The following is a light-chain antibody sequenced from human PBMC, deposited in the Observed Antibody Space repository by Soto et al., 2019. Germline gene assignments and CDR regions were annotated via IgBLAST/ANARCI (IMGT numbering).Light chain of an antibody. CDR3: QQYGSSLSIT. J-gene: IGKJ5*01. CDR1: QSVSSYY. CDR2: GAS. Sequence: EIVLTQSPGTLSLSPGERATLSCRASQSVSSYYLAWYQQKPGQAPRLLIYGASSRATGIPDRFSGSGSGTDFTITISRLEPEDFAVYYCQQYGSSLSITFGQGTRLEIK. V-gene: IGKV3-20*01.